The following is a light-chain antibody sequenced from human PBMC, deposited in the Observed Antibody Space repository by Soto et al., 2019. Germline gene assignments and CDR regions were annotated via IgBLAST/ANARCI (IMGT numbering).Light chain of an antibody. CDR2: EVS. J-gene: IGLJ1*01. V-gene: IGLV2-23*02. CDR3: CSYAGSSTFLYV. Sequence: QSVLTQPASVSGSPGQSITISCTGTSSDVGSYNLVSWYQQHAGKAPKLMIYEVSKRPSGVSNRFSGSKSGNTASLTISGLQAEDEADYYCCSYAGSSTFLYVFGTGTKVNFL. CDR1: SSDVGSYNL.